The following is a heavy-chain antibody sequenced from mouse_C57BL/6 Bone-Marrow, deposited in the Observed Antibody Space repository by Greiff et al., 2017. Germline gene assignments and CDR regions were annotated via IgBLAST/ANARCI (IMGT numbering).Heavy chain of an antibody. Sequence: QVQLKQPGAELVKPGASVKLSCKASGYTFTSYWMHWVKQRPGRGLEWIGRIDPNSGGTKYNEKFKSKATRTGDKPSSTAYMELSSLTSEDSAVYYWAREGAQFDYWGQGTTLTGAS. CDR1: GYTFTSYW. CDR2: IDPNSGGT. J-gene: IGHJ2*01. CDR3: AREGAQFDY. V-gene: IGHV1-72*01. D-gene: IGHD3-2*02.